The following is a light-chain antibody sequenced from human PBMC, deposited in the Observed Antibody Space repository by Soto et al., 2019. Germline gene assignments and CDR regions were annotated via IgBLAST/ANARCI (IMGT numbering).Light chain of an antibody. J-gene: IGLJ3*02. Sequence: QSALTQPASVSGSPGQSITISCTGTSSDVGGYNYVSWYQQHPGKAPKFMIYEVSNRPSGVSNRFSGSKSGNTASLTISGLQAEDEDDYYCSSYTSSSTNWVFGGGTKLTVL. CDR1: SSDVGGYNY. CDR2: EVS. CDR3: SSYTSSSTNWV. V-gene: IGLV2-14*01.